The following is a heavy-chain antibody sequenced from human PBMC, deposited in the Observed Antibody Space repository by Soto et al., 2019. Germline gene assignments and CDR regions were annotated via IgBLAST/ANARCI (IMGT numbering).Heavy chain of an antibody. J-gene: IGHJ4*02. Sequence: DVQLLESGGALVQPGGSLRLSCAASGFTFSSYAMNWVRQAPGKGLEWVSCISDSGDDIYYADSVKGRFTISRDNFNNTLYLQMNSLRAEDTAVYYCAKSIYSQSRSHFTNWGQGTLATVSS. CDR3: AKSIYSQSRSHFTN. D-gene: IGHD3-3*01. V-gene: IGHV3-23*01. CDR2: ISDSGDDI. CDR1: GFTFSSYA.